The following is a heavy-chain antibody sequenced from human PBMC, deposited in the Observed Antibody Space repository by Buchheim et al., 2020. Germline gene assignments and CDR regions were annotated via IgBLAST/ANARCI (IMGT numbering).Heavy chain of an antibody. J-gene: IGHJ6*02. D-gene: IGHD3-22*01. CDR3: AKDYRYYDSSGYAPDYYYYGMDV. CDR2: ISYDGSNK. CDR1: GFTFSSYS. V-gene: IGHV3-30*18. Sequence: QVQLVESGGGVVQPGRSLRLSCAASGFTFSSYSMHWVRQAPGKGLEWVAVISYDGSNKYYADSVKGRFTISRDNSKNTLYLQMNSLRAEDTAVYYCAKDYRYYDSSGYAPDYYYYGMDVWGQGTT.